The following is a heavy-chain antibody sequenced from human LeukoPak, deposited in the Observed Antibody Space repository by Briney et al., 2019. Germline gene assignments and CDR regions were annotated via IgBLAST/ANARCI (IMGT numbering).Heavy chain of an antibody. D-gene: IGHD3-22*01. Sequence: SETLSLTCTVSGGSISGYYWSWIRQPPGKGLEWIGYIYYSGSTNYNPSLKSRVTISVDTSKNQFSLKLSSVTAADTAVYYCASDYYDTQRFGYWGQGTLVTVSS. V-gene: IGHV4-59*01. CDR3: ASDYYDTQRFGY. J-gene: IGHJ4*02. CDR1: GGSISGYY. CDR2: IYYSGST.